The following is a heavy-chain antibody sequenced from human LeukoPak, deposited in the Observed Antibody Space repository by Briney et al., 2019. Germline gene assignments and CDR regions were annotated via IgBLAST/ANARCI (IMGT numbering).Heavy chain of an antibody. Sequence: SGGSLRLSCEASGFSFSDYGMHWVRQAPSKGLEWVAFIRYDGSNKYYADSVKGRFTVSRDNSQSTLYLQMNSLRVEDTAVYYCAKRVVIKSTDYFYYYIHVWGKGTTVTVSS. J-gene: IGHJ6*03. V-gene: IGHV3-30*02. D-gene: IGHD3-3*01. CDR3: AKRVVIKSTDYFYYYIHV. CDR2: IRYDGSNK. CDR1: GFSFSDYG.